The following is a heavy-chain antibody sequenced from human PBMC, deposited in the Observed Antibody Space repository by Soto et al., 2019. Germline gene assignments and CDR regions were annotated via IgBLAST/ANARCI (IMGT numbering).Heavy chain of an antibody. Sequence: PGGSLRLSCAASGFTFSSYSMNWVRQAPGKGLEWVSSISSSSSYIYYADSVKGRFTISRDNAKNSLYLQMNSLRAEDTAVYYCARDHSTWARDYYIDYWGQGNLVTVSS. CDR1: GFTFSSYS. CDR2: ISSSSSYI. CDR3: ARDHSTWARDYYIDY. V-gene: IGHV3-21*01. J-gene: IGHJ4*02. D-gene: IGHD3-16*01.